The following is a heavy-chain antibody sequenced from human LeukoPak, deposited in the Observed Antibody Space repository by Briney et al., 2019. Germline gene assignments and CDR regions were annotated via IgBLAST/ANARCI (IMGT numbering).Heavy chain of an antibody. Sequence: GGSLRLSCAASGFTFSSYSMNWVRQAPGKGLEWVSSISSSSSYIYYADSVKGRFTISRDNAKNSLYLQMNSLRAEDTAVYYCASDSTELDIVVVVAATLDYWGQGTLVTVSS. CDR2: ISSSSSYI. V-gene: IGHV3-21*01. CDR1: GFTFSSYS. J-gene: IGHJ4*02. CDR3: ASDSTELDIVVVVAATLDY. D-gene: IGHD2-15*01.